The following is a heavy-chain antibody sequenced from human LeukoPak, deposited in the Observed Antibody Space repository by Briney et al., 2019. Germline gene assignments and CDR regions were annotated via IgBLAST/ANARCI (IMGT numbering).Heavy chain of an antibody. J-gene: IGHJ4*02. Sequence: SSETLSLTCAVYGGSFSGYYWSWIRQPPGKGLEWIGEINHSGSTNYNPSLKSRVTISVDTSKNQFSLKLSSVTAADTAVYYCAKGLGGEPTDFDYWGQGTLVTVSS. CDR2: INHSGST. CDR3: AKGLGGEPTDFDY. CDR1: GGSFSGYY. D-gene: IGHD3-16*01. V-gene: IGHV4-34*01.